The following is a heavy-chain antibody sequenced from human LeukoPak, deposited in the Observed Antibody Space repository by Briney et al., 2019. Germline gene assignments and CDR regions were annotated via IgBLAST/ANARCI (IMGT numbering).Heavy chain of an antibody. CDR3: ARAPPGYYFDY. CDR1: GGSISSYY. D-gene: IGHD3-10*01. Sequence: PSETLSLTCTVSGGSISSYYWSWIRQPPGKGLEWIGYIYYSGSTNYNPSLKSRVTISVDTSKNQFSLKLSSVTAADTAVYYRARAPPGYYFDYWGQGTLVTVSS. J-gene: IGHJ4*02. V-gene: IGHV4-59*01. CDR2: IYYSGST.